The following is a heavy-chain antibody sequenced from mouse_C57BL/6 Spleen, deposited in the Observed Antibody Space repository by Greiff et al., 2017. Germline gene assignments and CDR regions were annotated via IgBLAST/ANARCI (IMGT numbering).Heavy chain of an antibody. CDR2: INPNNGGT. V-gene: IGHV1-26*01. J-gene: IGHJ2*01. D-gene: IGHD2-3*01. Sequence: VQLQQSGPELVKPGASVKISCKASGYTFTDYYMNWVKQSHGKSLEWIGDINPNNGGTSYNQKFKGKVTLTVDKSSSTAYMELRSLTSEDSAVYYCARWVYDGYYWGQGTTLTVSS. CDR3: ARWVYDGYY. CDR1: GYTFTDYY.